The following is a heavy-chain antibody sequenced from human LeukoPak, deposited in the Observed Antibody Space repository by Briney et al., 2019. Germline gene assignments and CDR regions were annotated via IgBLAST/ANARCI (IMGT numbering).Heavy chain of an antibody. J-gene: IGHJ5*02. CDR1: GYTFTNYG. V-gene: IGHV1-18*01. CDR2: INPYNANT. D-gene: IGHD2-2*01. Sequence: GAPVKVSCKASGYTFTNYGITWVRQAPGQGLEWMGWINPYNANTAYAQELQGRVTMTTDTSTSTAYMDLRSLRSDDTAVYYCARDFTPPHCTSTSCPRGGWFDPWGQGTLVTVSS. CDR3: ARDFTPPHCTSTSCPRGGWFDP.